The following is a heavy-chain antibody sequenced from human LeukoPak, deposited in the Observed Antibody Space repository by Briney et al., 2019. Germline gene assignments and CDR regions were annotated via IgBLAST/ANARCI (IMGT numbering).Heavy chain of an antibody. V-gene: IGHV1-2*02. CDR3: ARVQILGRIVVVVAATPDFDY. CDR2: IKPNSGGT. CDR1: GYTFTGYY. D-gene: IGHD2-15*01. Sequence: SVKVSCKATGYTFTGYYMHCVRQAPGQGLARQRSIKPNSGGTNYAQKFQGRVTMTRDTSISTAYMELSRLRSDDTAVYYCARVQILGRIVVVVAATPDFDYWGQGTLVTVSS. J-gene: IGHJ4*02.